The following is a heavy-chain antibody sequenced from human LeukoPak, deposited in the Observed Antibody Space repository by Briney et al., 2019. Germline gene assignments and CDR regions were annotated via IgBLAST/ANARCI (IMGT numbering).Heavy chain of an antibody. D-gene: IGHD3-9*01. Sequence: SETLSLTCTVSGGSISSYYWSWIRQPPGKGLEWIGYIYYSGSTNYNPSLKSRVTISVDTSKNQFSLKPSSVTAADTAVYYCAKVLRYFDWSHTRYYYYGMDVWGQGTTVTVSS. CDR2: IYYSGST. J-gene: IGHJ6*02. CDR1: GGSISSYY. CDR3: AKVLRYFDWSHTRYYYYGMDV. V-gene: IGHV4-59*01.